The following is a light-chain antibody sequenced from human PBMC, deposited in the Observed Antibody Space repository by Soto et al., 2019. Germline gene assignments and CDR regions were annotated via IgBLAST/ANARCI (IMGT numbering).Light chain of an antibody. CDR2: AAS. V-gene: IGKV3-20*01. Sequence: EIVLKKYPGTLSLSPGERATLSFMASQSVSSSYLVWHQQKPGQAPRLLIYAASRRATGIPDRFSGSGSGTDLTLTISRLEPEDFAVYYCQQYGSSPWTFGQGTKVDIK. J-gene: IGKJ1*01. CDR1: QSVSSSY. CDR3: QQYGSSPWT.